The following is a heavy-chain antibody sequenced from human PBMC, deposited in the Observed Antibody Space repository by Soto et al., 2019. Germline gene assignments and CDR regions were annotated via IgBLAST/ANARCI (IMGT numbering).Heavy chain of an antibody. CDR1: GFTFSSYD. J-gene: IGHJ4*02. V-gene: IGHV3-64*01. CDR2: ISSNGGTT. Sequence: EVQLAESGGGMVQPGGSLRLSCVASGFTFSSYDMHWVRQAPGKGLEYVSSISSNGGTTYYGNSLKGRFTISRDNSKNTLCLQMGSLRAEDMAVYYCVRRVSGNYDYWGQGTLVTVSS. CDR3: VRRVSGNYDY. D-gene: IGHD1-7*01.